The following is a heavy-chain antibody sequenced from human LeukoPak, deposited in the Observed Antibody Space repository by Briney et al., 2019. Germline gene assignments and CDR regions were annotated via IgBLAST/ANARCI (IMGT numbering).Heavy chain of an antibody. Sequence: ASVTVSCKSSGYTFTSYYMHWVRQAPGQGLEWMGLMNPSGGSTNYAQKFQGRVTMPRDMSTSTVYMELSSLRSEDTAVYYCARVPPYGKPYDYGGQGTLVTVSS. J-gene: IGHJ4*02. V-gene: IGHV1-46*01. D-gene: IGHD1-14*01. CDR3: ARVPPYGKPYDY. CDR1: GYTFTSYY. CDR2: MNPSGGST.